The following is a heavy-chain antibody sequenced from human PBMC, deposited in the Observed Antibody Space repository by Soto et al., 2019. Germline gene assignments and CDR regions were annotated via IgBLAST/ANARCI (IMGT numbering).Heavy chain of an antibody. Sequence: QVQLQESGPGLVKPSQTLSLTCTVSGGSISSGGYYWSWIRQHPGKGLEWIGYIYYSGSTYYNPSLKSGVTISXXTXKXXVSLKLSYVTAADTAVYSCARAGSGELSLSYWFDPWGQGTLVTVSS. CDR3: ARAGSGELSLSYWFDP. V-gene: IGHV4-31*03. CDR1: GGSISSGGYY. J-gene: IGHJ5*02. D-gene: IGHD3-16*02. CDR2: IYYSGST.